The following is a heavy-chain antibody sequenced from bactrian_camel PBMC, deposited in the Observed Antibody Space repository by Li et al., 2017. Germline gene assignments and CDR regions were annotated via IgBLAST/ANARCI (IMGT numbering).Heavy chain of an antibody. CDR3: KGVRLCGDSDIETV. Sequence: HVQLVESGGGSVQAGGSLTLSCAASPYTIRTYAMAWFRQAPGKEREFVSLINKAGDTNYADSVKGRFTASQGAKNTVYLQMNSLTPEDTGLYRCKGVRLCGDSDIETVWSQGTQVTVS. D-gene: IGHD3*01. CDR1: PYTIRTYA. CDR2: INKAGDT. J-gene: IGHJ4*01. V-gene: IGHV3S53*01.